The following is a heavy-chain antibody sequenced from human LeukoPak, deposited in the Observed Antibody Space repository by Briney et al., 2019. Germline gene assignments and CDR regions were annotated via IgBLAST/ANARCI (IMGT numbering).Heavy chain of an antibody. CDR3: AKDLDYRIDY. CDR1: GFTFSSYG. D-gene: IGHD3/OR15-3a*01. CDR2: ISYDGSNK. Sequence: GGSLRLSCAAYGFTFSSYGMHWVRQAPGKGLEWVAVISYDGSNKYYADSVKGRFTISRDNSKNTLYLQMNSLRAEDTAVYYCAKDLDYRIDYWGQGTLVTVSS. J-gene: IGHJ4*02. V-gene: IGHV3-30*18.